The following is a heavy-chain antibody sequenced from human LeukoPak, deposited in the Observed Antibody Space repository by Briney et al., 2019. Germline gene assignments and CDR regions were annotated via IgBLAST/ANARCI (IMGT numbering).Heavy chain of an antibody. V-gene: IGHV3-74*01. CDR1: GFTFSSYW. J-gene: IGHJ4*02. CDR3: AVSGYSYGPGLDY. D-gene: IGHD5-18*01. CDR2: INSDGSST. Sequence: QPGGSLRLSCAAPGFTFSSYWMHWVRHAPGKGLGWVSRINSDGSSTSYADSVKGRFTISRDNAKNTLYLQMNSLRAEDTAVYYCAVSGYSYGPGLDYWGQGTLVTVSS.